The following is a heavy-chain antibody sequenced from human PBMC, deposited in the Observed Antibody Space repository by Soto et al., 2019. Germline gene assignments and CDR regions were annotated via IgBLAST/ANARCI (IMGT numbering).Heavy chain of an antibody. Sequence: PSETLSLTCTVSGGSISSSSYYWGWIRQPPGKGLEWIGSIYYSGSTYYNPSLKSRVTISVDTSKNQFSLKLSSVTAADTAVCYCARHGGVPAAIRGRDYYYGMDVWGQGTTVT. CDR3: ARHGGVPAAIRGRDYYYGMDV. V-gene: IGHV4-39*01. CDR1: GGSISSSSYY. D-gene: IGHD2-2*01. CDR2: IYYSGST. J-gene: IGHJ6*02.